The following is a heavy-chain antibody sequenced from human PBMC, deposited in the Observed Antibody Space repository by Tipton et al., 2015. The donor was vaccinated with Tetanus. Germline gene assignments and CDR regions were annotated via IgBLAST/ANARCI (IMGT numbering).Heavy chain of an antibody. V-gene: IGHV3-7*04. CDR1: RFIFSRYR. CDR2: IKEDGSAE. Sequence: SLRLSCAASRFIFSRYRMHWVRQAPGKGLEWVAGIKEDGSAEYYVDSVKGRFTISRDHAQDSLFLQMNSLRAEDTAVYYCTRGADGAFDIWGQGTMVTVSS. J-gene: IGHJ3*02. CDR3: TRGADGAFDI.